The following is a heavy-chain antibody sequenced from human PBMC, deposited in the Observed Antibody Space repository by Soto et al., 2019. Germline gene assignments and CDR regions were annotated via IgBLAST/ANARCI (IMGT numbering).Heavy chain of an antibody. V-gene: IGHV1-69*13. CDR3: ASEDYGSGSPRYYGMDV. CDR2: IIPTFATT. D-gene: IGHD3-10*01. Sequence: GASVKVSCKASGDTFSRYAISWVRQAPGQGLEWMGGIIPTFATTNYVQKFQGRVTITADDPTSTAYMELNSLRSEDTAVYYCASEDYGSGSPRYYGMDVWGQGTTVTVSS. CDR1: GDTFSRYA. J-gene: IGHJ6*02.